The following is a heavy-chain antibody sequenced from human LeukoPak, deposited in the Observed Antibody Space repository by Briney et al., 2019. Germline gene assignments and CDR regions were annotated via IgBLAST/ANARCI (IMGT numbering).Heavy chain of an antibody. CDR3: AKGRGVVTATLTRYFQH. CDR2: ISYDGSNK. J-gene: IGHJ1*01. D-gene: IGHD2-21*02. V-gene: IGHV3-30*18. CDR1: GFTFSSYA. Sequence: PGGSLRLSCAAPGFTFSSYAMRWVRQAPGKGLEWVAVISYDGSNKYYAGSVKGRFTISRDNSKNTLYLQMNSLRAEDTAVYYCAKGRGVVTATLTRYFQHWGQGTLVTVSS.